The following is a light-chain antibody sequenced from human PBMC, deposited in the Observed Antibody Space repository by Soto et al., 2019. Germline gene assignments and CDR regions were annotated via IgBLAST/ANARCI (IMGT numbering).Light chain of an antibody. CDR3: SSYTITNIRV. Sequence: QSALTQPASVSGSPGQSVTISCTGTSSDVGAYNYVSWYQQHPGKAPKLMIYDVTDRPSGISDRFSGSQAGNTASLTISGLQAEDEADYYCSSYTITNIRVFGGGTQPTVL. J-gene: IGLJ2*01. CDR2: DVT. CDR1: SSDVGAYNY. V-gene: IGLV2-14*03.